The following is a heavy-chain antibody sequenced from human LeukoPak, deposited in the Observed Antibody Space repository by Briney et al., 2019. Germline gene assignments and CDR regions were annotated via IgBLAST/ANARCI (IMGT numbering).Heavy chain of an antibody. Sequence: GASVKVSCKASGGTFSSYTISWVRQAPGQGLEWMGRIIPILGIANYAQKFQGRVTITADESTSTAYMELSSLRSEDTAVYYCARQDTAMAYYYGMDVWGQGTTVTVSS. V-gene: IGHV1-69*02. D-gene: IGHD5-18*01. J-gene: IGHJ6*02. CDR1: GGTFSSYT. CDR2: IIPILGIA. CDR3: ARQDTAMAYYYGMDV.